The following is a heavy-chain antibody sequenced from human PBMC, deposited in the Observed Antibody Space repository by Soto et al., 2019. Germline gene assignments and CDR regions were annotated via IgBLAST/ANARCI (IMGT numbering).Heavy chain of an antibody. CDR1: GFTFSKFS. V-gene: IGHV3-30*04. CDR3: ASQAGGAYFDY. J-gene: IGHJ4*02. CDR2: ITHDGKSQ. Sequence: QVHLVESGGGVVQPGRSLRLSCEASGFTFSKFSMHWVRQAPGKGLEWVTLITHDGKSQYYADSVKGRFSCSRDNSKNTLYLQLNSLRPDDTALYYCASQAGGAYFDYWGQGTLVTVSS. D-gene: IGHD1-26*01.